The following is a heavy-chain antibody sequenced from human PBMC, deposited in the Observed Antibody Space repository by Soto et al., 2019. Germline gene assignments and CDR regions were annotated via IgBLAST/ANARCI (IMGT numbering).Heavy chain of an antibody. V-gene: IGHV4-61*01. Sequence: HVQLQESGPGLVKPSETLSLTCIVSGGSVSTDSSYWSWIRQPPGKGLEWIGHVYFSGSTNYNPSLDSRVSSSVDTSQNQFSLKLTSLTAADTAVYYCARALRSNYPDRWGQGTLVTVSS. CDR2: VYFSGST. J-gene: IGHJ5*02. D-gene: IGHD4-4*01. CDR1: GGSVSTDSSY. CDR3: ARALRSNYPDR.